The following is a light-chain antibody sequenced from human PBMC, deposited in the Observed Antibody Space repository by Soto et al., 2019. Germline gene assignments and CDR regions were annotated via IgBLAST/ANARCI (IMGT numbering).Light chain of an antibody. Sequence: DTQITQLPSPLCAPVGSNFTIPCRASESISRWLAWYQQKPGKAPKLLIYDASSLESGVPSRFSGSGSGTEFTLTISSLQPDDFATYYCHNSWRFGQGAKVEI. CDR1: ESISRW. CDR3: HNSWR. J-gene: IGKJ1*01. V-gene: IGKV1-5*01. CDR2: DAS.